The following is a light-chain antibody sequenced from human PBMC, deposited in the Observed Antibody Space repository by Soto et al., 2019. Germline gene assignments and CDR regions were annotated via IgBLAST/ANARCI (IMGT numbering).Light chain of an antibody. CDR1: QGIINY. CDR2: AAF. J-gene: IGKJ3*01. V-gene: IGKV1-27*01. CDR3: QNYNSAPYT. Sequence: IQLTQSPSSLSASVGDRVTITCRASQGIINYLAWYQQKPGKVPKLLISAAFTLQSGVPSRFSGSGSGTDFTLTISSLQPEDVATYYCQNYNSAPYTFGPGTKVDIK.